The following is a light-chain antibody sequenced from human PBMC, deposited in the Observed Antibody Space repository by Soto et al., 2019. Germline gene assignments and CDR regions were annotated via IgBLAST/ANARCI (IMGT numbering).Light chain of an antibody. CDR1: SSNIGSNT. CDR2: SNN. J-gene: IGLJ1*01. Sequence: QFALTQPPSASGTPGQRVTISCSGSSSNIGSNTVNWYQQLPGTAPKLLIYSNNQRPSGVPDRFSGSKSGTSASLAISGLQSEDEADYYCAAWDDSLNDYVFGTGTKVTVL. V-gene: IGLV1-44*01. CDR3: AAWDDSLNDYV.